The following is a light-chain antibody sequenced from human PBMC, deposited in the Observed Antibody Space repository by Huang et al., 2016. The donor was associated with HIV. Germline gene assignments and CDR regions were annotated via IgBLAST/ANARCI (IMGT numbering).Light chain of an antibody. J-gene: IGKJ3*01. CDR1: PDINNF. CDR3: QQYDIHPLT. V-gene: IGKV1-8*01. CDR2: AAS. Sequence: IRMTQSPSSLSASTGDRVTITCRANPDINNFLAWYQQRPGSVSKLLIYAASTLQSGVPSRFSGNGSGTDFTLTIGCLHSEDVATYYCQQYDIHPLTFGPGTRVDIK.